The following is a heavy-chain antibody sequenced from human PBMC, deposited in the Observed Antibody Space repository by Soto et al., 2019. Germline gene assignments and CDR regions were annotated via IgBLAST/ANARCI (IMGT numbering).Heavy chain of an antibody. CDR2: IYSGGST. Sequence: EVQLVESGGGLVQPGGSLRLSCAASGFTVSSNYVTWVRQAPGKGLEWVSVIYSGGSTYYADSVKGRFTISRDNSKNTLYLQMNSLRAEDTAVYYCATYLEWLFALRYWGQGTLVTVSS. V-gene: IGHV3-66*01. CDR3: ATYLEWLFALRY. CDR1: GFTVSSNY. J-gene: IGHJ4*02. D-gene: IGHD3-3*01.